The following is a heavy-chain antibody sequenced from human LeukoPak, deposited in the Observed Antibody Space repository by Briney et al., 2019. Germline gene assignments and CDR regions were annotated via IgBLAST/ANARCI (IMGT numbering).Heavy chain of an antibody. CDR1: GGSISSYY. CDR2: IYYSGST. CDR3: AREGYGMDV. V-gene: IGHV4-59*12. Sequence: SETLSLTCTVSGGSISSYYWSWIRQPPGKGLEWIGYIYYSGSTYYNPSLKSRVTISVDTSKNQFSLKLSSVTAADTAVYYCAREGYGMDVWGQGTTVTVSS. J-gene: IGHJ6*02.